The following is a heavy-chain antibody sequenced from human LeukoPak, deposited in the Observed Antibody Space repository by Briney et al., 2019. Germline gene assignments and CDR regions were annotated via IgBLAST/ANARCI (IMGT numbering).Heavy chain of an antibody. CDR1: GYTFTSDY. CDR2: INPSGGST. Sequence: ASVKVSCKASGYTFTSDYLHWVRQAPGQGHEMMGIINPSGGSTSYEQKFQGRGTMTRDMSTSTVYMELSSLRSEDTAVYYCARDPRGVQLWFTYYYMDVWGKGTTVTVSS. V-gene: IGHV1-46*01. CDR3: ARDPRGVQLWFTYYYMDV. J-gene: IGHJ6*03. D-gene: IGHD5-18*01.